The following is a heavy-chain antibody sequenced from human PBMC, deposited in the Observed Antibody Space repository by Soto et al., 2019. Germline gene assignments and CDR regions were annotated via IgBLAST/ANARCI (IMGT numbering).Heavy chain of an antibody. CDR1: GGTFSSYA. J-gene: IGHJ2*01. CDR2: IIPIFGTA. CDR3: ARTAMTTVTTTWFWYFDL. Sequence: QVQLVQSGAEVKKPGSSVKVSCKASGGTFSSYAISWVRQAPGQGLEWMGGIIPIFGTANYAQKFQGRVTITADESTSTAYMELSSLRSEDTAVYYCARTAMTTVTTTWFWYFDLWGRGTLVTVSS. D-gene: IGHD4-17*01. V-gene: IGHV1-69*12.